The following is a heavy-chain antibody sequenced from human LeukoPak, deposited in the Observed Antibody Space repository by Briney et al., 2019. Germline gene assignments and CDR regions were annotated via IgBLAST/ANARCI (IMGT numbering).Heavy chain of an antibody. CDR3: AGHSVVRAFDI. CDR2: IYYSGST. D-gene: IGHD3-10*02. Sequence: KASETLSLTCTVSGGSISSGGYYWSWIRQHPGKGLEWIGYIYYSGSTYYNPSLKSRVTVSVDTSKSQFSLKLNSVTATDTAVYYCAGHSVVRAFDIWGQGTMVTVSS. CDR1: GGSISSGGYY. V-gene: IGHV4-31*03. J-gene: IGHJ3*02.